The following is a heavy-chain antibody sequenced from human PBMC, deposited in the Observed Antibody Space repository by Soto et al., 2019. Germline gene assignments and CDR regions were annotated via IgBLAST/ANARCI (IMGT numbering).Heavy chain of an antibody. CDR3: ARSIAARFDWFDP. V-gene: IGHV3-21*01. D-gene: IGHD6-6*01. CDR2: ISSSSSYI. Sequence: VGSLRLSCAASGFTFSSYSMNWVRQAPGKGLEWVSSISSSSSYIYYADSVKGRFTISRDNAKNSLYLQMNSLRAEDTAVYYCARSIAARFDWFDPWGQGTLVTVSS. CDR1: GFTFSSYS. J-gene: IGHJ5*02.